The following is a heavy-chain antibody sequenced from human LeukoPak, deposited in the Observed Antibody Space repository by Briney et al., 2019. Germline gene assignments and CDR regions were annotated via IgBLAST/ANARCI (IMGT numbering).Heavy chain of an antibody. CDR1: GFTFSSYS. CDR3: ARGGYHAYYLDY. J-gene: IGHJ4*02. Sequence: GGSLRLSCAASGFTFSSYSMNWVRQAPGKGLEGVSSISSSSSYIYYADSVKGRFTISRDNAKNTLYLQMNSLRAEDTAVYYCARGGYHAYYLDYWGQGSLVTVSS. D-gene: IGHD5-18*01. CDR2: ISSSSSYI. V-gene: IGHV3-21*01.